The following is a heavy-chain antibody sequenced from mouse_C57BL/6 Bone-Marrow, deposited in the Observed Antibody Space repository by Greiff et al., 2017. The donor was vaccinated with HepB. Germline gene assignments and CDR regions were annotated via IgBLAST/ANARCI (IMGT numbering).Heavy chain of an antibody. Sequence: EVQGVESGEGLVKPGGSLKLSCAASGFTFSSYAMSWVRQTPEKRLEWVAYISSGGDYIYYADTVKGRFTISRDNARNTLYLQMSSLKSEDTAMYYCTRDLYYGSPYAMDYWGQGTSVTVSS. J-gene: IGHJ4*01. CDR2: ISSGGDYI. V-gene: IGHV5-9-1*02. D-gene: IGHD1-1*01. CDR1: GFTFSSYA. CDR3: TRDLYYGSPYAMDY.